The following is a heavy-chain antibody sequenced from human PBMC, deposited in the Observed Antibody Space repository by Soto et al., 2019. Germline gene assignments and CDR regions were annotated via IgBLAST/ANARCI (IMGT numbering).Heavy chain of an antibody. CDR1: GLTFHSYW. J-gene: IGHJ5*01. CDR3: AREAASGGWYDS. Sequence: EVQLAESGGGLVQPGGSLRLSCAVSGLTFHSYWMSWVRQAPGKGLEWVATIKQDGSEKYYVESVKSRFTISRDNAKNSLFLQMNSLRGEDTALYFCAREAASGGWYDSWGQGTLVTVSS. D-gene: IGHD6-25*01. CDR2: IKQDGSEK. V-gene: IGHV3-7*01.